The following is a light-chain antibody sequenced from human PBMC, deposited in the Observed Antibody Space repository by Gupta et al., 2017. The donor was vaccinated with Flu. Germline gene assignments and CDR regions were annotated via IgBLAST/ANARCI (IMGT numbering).Light chain of an antibody. CDR2: DAS. J-gene: IGKJ4*01. V-gene: IGKV3-11*01. CDR3: QQRSDWPDT. Sequence: EIVLTQSPATLSSSPGERATLSCRASQGVGSFLAWYQQKPGQSPRLLIYDASKRATGTPGRFSGSASGTDFTLTISFLDPEDFALYYCQQRSDWPDTFGRETKVEIK. CDR1: QGVGSF.